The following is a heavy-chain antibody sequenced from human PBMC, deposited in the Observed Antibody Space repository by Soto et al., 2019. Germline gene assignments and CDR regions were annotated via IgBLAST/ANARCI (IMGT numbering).Heavy chain of an antibody. J-gene: IGHJ6*02. CDR2: ISAYNGNT. CDR1: GYTFTSYG. Sequence: SSVKVSCKASGYTFTSYGISWVRQAPGQGLEWMGWISAYNGNTKYSQKFQGRVTITSDTSASTAYMGLSSLRSEDTAVYFCARGVENIVVVLDVFGYYGMDVWGQGTTVTVSS. CDR3: ARGVENIVVVLDVFGYYGMDV. V-gene: IGHV1-18*01. D-gene: IGHD2-2*01.